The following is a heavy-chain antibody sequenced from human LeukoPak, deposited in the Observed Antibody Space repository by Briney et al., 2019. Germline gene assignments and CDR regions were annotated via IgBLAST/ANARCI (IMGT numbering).Heavy chain of an antibody. CDR1: GYSIANGYH. CDR2: IYQSGST. CDR3: ARSAQGLRWHTRYFQQ. Sequence: PSETLSLTCSVSGYSIANGYHWAWVRQPPGKRLEWLGSIYQSGSTYDNLSLKSRVTISVDTSKNQFSLKLSSVTAADTAMYYCARSAQGLRWHTRYFQQWGQGTLVTVSS. D-gene: IGHD4-23*01. J-gene: IGHJ1*01. V-gene: IGHV4-38-2*01.